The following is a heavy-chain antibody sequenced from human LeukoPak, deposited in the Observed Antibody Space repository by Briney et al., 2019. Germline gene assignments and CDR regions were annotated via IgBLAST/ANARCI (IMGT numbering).Heavy chain of an antibody. Sequence: SETLSLTCTVSGGSISSNNYYWGWIRQPPGKGLEWIGSLYYSGSAYYNPSLKTRVTISVDTSKNQFSLKLRSVTAADTAVYYCAREGVSVTNFDYWGQGTLVTVSS. CDR1: GGSISSNNYY. CDR3: AREGVSVTNFDY. CDR2: LYYSGSA. D-gene: IGHD5/OR15-5a*01. V-gene: IGHV4-39*07. J-gene: IGHJ4*02.